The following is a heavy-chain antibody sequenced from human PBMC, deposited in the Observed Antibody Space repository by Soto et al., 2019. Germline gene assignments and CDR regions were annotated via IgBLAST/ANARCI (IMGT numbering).Heavy chain of an antibody. CDR2: IIPIFGTA. D-gene: IGHD2-15*01. CDR1: GGTFSSYA. V-gene: IGHV1-69*01. CDR3: ARGRLGYCSGGSCYNRAWFDP. Sequence: QVQLVQSGAEVKKPGSSVKVSCKASGGTFSSYAISWVRQAPGQGLEWRGGIIPIFGTANYAQKFQGRVTITADESTSTAYMELSSLRSEDTAVYYCARGRLGYCSGGSCYNRAWFDPWGQGTLVTVSS. J-gene: IGHJ5*02.